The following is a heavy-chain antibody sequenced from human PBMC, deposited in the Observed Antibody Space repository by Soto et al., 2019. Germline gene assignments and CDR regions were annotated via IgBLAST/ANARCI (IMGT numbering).Heavy chain of an antibody. V-gene: IGHV1-69*01. CDR2: IIPIFGTA. J-gene: IGHJ6*02. Sequence: QVQLVQSGAEVKKPGSSVKVSCKASGGTFSSYAISWVRQAPGQGLEWMGGIIPIFGTANYAQKFQGRVTITAKESRSKDYRQLRSLRSEDTAVYYCARARDTDMVTCNYCDGMDVWGQGTTVTVSS. CDR3: ARARDTDMVTCNYCDGMDV. CDR1: GGTFSSYA. D-gene: IGHD5-18*01.